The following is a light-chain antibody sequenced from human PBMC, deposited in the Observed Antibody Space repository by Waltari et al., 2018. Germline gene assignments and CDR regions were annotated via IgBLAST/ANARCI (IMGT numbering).Light chain of an antibody. J-gene: IGKJ4*01. V-gene: IGKV1-33*01. Sequence: DIQMTQSPSSLSASVGDSVPITCQASQDINNLLDWYQQKPGTAPKLLIYDASNLETGVPSRFSGSGSGATFTFTISSLQPEDIATYYCQQFHSLLTFGGGTKVEIK. CDR1: QDINNL. CDR3: QQFHSLLT. CDR2: DAS.